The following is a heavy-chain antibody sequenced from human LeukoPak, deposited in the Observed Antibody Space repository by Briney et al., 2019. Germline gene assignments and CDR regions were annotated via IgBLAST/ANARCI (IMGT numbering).Heavy chain of an antibody. J-gene: IGHJ6*02. CDR2: ISSSSSYI. V-gene: IGHV3-21*01. Sequence: PGGSLRLSCAASGFTFSSYSMNWVRQAPGKGLEWVSSISSSSSYIYYADSVKGRFTISRDNAKNSLYLQMNSLRAEDTAVYYCARDFRYSSSSIDYHYYGMDVWGQGTTVTVSS. CDR3: ARDFRYSSSSIDYHYYGMDV. D-gene: IGHD6-6*01. CDR1: GFTFSSYS.